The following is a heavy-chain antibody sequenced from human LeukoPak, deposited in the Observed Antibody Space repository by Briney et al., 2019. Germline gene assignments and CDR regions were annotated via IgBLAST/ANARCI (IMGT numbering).Heavy chain of an antibody. CDR3: ARDRDTGYYDSLKPHYYMDV. CDR2: IIPIFGTA. V-gene: IGHV1-69*06. J-gene: IGHJ6*03. Sequence: SVKVSCKASGGTFSSYAISWVRQAPGRGLEWMGRIIPIFGTANYAQKFQGRVTITADKSTSTAYMELSSLRSEDTAVYYCARDRDTGYYDSLKPHYYMDVWGKGTTVTVSS. CDR1: GGTFSSYA. D-gene: IGHD3-3*01.